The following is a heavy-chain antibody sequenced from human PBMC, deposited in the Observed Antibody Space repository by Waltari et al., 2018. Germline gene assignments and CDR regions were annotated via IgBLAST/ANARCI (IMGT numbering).Heavy chain of an antibody. CDR2: IIPILGIA. D-gene: IGHD2-2*01. V-gene: IGHV1-69*10. Sequence: QVQLVQSGAEVKKPGSSVKVSCKASGGTFSSYAISWVRQAPGQGLEWMGGIIPILGIANYAQKFQGRVTITADKSTSTAYMELSSLRSEDTAVYYCDIVVVPAATGPSTTFYYYYYYGMDVWGQGTTVTVSS. J-gene: IGHJ6*02. CDR3: DIVVVPAATGPSTTFYYYYYYGMDV. CDR1: GGTFSSYA.